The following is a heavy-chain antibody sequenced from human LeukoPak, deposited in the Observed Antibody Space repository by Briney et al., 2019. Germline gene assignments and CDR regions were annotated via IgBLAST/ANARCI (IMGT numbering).Heavy chain of an antibody. CDR1: GFTFTSYT. CDR2: ISSTSSYI. J-gene: IGHJ4*02. Sequence: GGSLRLSCAASGFTFTSYTMNWVRQTPGKGLECVSSISSTSSYIYYTDSVKGRFTISRDNAKNSLYLQMNSLRAEDTAVYYCARVAGYCSSTSNCYSDYWGQGTLVTVSS. V-gene: IGHV3-21*01. D-gene: IGHD2-2*01. CDR3: ARVAGYCSSTSNCYSDY.